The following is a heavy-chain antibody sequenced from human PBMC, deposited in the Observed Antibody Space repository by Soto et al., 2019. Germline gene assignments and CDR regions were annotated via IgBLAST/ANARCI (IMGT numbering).Heavy chain of an antibody. V-gene: IGHV3-23*01. Sequence: EVQLLESGGGLVQPGGSLRLSCAASGFTFSNYTMSWVRQAPGKGLEWVSGIRGTSSSTYYADSVKGRFTISRDNSKNTLYLQMNNLSAEDTAAYHCAGDWGVWGQGTTVTVSS. D-gene: IGHD3-16*01. CDR3: AGDWGV. CDR2: IRGTSSST. J-gene: IGHJ6*02. CDR1: GFTFSNYT.